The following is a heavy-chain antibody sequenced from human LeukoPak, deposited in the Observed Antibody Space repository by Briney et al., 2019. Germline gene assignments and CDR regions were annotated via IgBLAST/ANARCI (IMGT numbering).Heavy chain of an antibody. CDR3: AKDIEPSIAVTGRDGMDV. CDR1: GFTFDDYA. Sequence: GGSLRLSCAASGFTFDDYAMRWVRQAPGKGLEWVSGISWNSANIGYVDSVKGRFTISRDNAKNSLYLQMNSLRAEDTALYYCAKDIEPSIAVTGRDGMDVWGQGTTVIVSS. J-gene: IGHJ6*02. D-gene: IGHD6-19*01. CDR2: ISWNSANI. V-gene: IGHV3-9*01.